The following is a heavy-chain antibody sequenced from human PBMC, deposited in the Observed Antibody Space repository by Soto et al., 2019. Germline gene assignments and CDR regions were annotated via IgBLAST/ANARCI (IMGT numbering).Heavy chain of an antibody. V-gene: IGHV5-51*01. J-gene: IGHJ6*02. CDR3: ARFARDSSSYYYGMDV. CDR1: VYSCTSYW. Sequence: GDSLKISCKGSVYSCTSYWIGLLCQMPGNDLEWMGILYPGDSDTRYSPSFQGQVTISADKSLSTAYLQWSSLKASDTAMYYCARFARDSSSYYYGMDVWGQRTTVTVSS. D-gene: IGHD6-6*01. CDR2: LYPGDSDT.